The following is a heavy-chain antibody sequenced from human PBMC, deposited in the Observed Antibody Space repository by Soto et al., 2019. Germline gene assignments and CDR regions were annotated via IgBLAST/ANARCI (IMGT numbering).Heavy chain of an antibody. V-gene: IGHV1-8*01. CDR2: MNPNSGNT. D-gene: IGHD1-26*01. J-gene: IGHJ4*02. Sequence: ASVKVSCKASGYTFTSYDINWVRQATGQGLEWMGWMNPNSGNTGYAQKFQGRVTMTRNTSISTAYMELSSLRSEDTAVYYCARGRHIVGATIARYWGQGTLVTSPQ. CDR1: GYTFTSYD. CDR3: ARGRHIVGATIARY.